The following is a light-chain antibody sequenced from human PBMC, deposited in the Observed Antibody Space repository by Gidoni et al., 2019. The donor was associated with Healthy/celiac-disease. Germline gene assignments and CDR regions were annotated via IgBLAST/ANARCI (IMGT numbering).Light chain of an antibody. Sequence: EIVMTQSPSTLSVSPGESATLSCRASQRVSSNLSWYQQKPGQAPRLLIYGASNRVTGIPARFSGSGSGTEFTLNISRVQAEDVAVYYCQQYNNWPYTFGEGTKLEIK. CDR3: QQYNNWPYT. J-gene: IGKJ2*01. CDR1: QRVSSN. V-gene: IGKV3-15*01. CDR2: GAS.